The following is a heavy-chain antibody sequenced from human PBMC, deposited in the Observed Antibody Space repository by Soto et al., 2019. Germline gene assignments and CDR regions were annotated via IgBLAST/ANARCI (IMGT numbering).Heavy chain of an antibody. J-gene: IGHJ4*02. V-gene: IGHV3-30*18. CDR3: AKGAPLSSGWYLVPFDH. Sequence: QVQLVESGGGVVQPGRSLRLSCAASGFTFSSSGMHWVRQAPGKGLEWEAVTSFDGSDKYYADSVKARFTISRDNSKSTLYLHMNSLRAEDTAVYYCAKGAPLSSGWYLVPFDHWGQGTLVTVST. CDR1: GFTFSSSG. CDR2: TSFDGSDK. D-gene: IGHD6-19*01.